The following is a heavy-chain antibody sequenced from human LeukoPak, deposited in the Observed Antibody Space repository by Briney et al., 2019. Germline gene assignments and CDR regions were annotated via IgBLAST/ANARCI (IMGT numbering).Heavy chain of an antibody. CDR3: ARRNYDILTGYYNDYFDY. CDR1: GYSFPTYW. CDR2: IYPSDSDA. D-gene: IGHD3-9*01. Sequence: GESLKISCKGSGYSFPTYWIGWVRQMPGKGLEWMGIIYPSDSDARYSPSFQGQVTISADKSINTAYLQWSSLKASDTAMYYCARRNYDILTGYYNDYFDYWGQGTLVTVSS. V-gene: IGHV5-51*01. J-gene: IGHJ4*02.